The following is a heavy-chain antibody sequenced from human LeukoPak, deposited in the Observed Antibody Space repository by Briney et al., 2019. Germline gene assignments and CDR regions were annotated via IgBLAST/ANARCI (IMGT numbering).Heavy chain of an antibody. CDR2: IKEDGSHT. Sequence: HPGESPRLSCAASGFTLSHHWMTWVRQAPGKGLEWVANIKEDGSHTNYVDSVKGRFTFSRDNAKNSVYLQMNSLRAEDTAVYYCTKEHWGPEYWGQGTLVTVSS. V-gene: IGHV3-7*03. CDR3: TKEHWGPEY. D-gene: IGHD7-27*01. J-gene: IGHJ1*01. CDR1: GFTLSHHW.